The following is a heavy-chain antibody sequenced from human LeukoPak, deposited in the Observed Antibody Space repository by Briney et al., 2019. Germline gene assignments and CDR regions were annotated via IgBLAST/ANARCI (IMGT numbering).Heavy chain of an antibody. CDR3: ARLDILVPRAVEWFDP. Sequence: PSETLSLTCIVSGDSISGKYWSWIRRPAGKGLTWLGRIYSSGTTDYSPSLMSRVTMSLDTSKNHISLRLRSVTAADTAVYYCARLDILVPRAVEWFDPWGQGTVVTVSS. CDR2: IYSSGTT. CDR1: GDSISGKY. D-gene: IGHD2-2*01. V-gene: IGHV4-4*07. J-gene: IGHJ5*01.